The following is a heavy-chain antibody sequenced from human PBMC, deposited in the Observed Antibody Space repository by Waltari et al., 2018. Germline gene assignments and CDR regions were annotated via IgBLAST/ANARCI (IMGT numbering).Heavy chain of an antibody. J-gene: IGHJ4*02. CDR1: GGTFSSYA. D-gene: IGHD2-15*01. Sequence: QVQLAQSGAEVKKPGSSVKVSCKDSGGTFSSYAISWGCKATGHGLEWMGGIIPIFGTANYAQKFQGRVTITADESTSTAYMELSSLRSEDTAVYYCARGSGFSGQLLLADYWGQGTLVTVSS. CDR3: ARGSGFSGQLLLADY. CDR2: IIPIFGTA. V-gene: IGHV1-69*12.